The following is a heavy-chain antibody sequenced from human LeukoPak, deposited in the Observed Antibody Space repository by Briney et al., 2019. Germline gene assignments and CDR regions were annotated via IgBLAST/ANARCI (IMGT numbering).Heavy chain of an antibody. CDR3: ARDRGTPHHYYYYYGMDV. V-gene: IGHV1-18*01. J-gene: IGHJ6*02. CDR2: ISAYNGNT. CDR1: GYTFTSYG. Sequence: GASVKVSCKAFGYTFTSYGISWVRQAPGQGLEWMGWISAYNGNTNYAQKLQGRVTMTTDTSTSTAYMELRSLRSDDTAVYYCARDRGTPHHYYYYYGMDVWGQGTTVTVSS.